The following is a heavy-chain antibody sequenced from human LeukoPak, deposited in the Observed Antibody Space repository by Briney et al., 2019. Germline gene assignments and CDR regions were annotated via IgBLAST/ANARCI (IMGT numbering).Heavy chain of an antibody. J-gene: IGHJ3*02. CDR2: TRNKANSYTT. CDR3: ARVRTPAHVAFDI. V-gene: IGHV3-72*01. CDR1: GFTFSDHY. Sequence: GGSLRLSCAASGFTFSDHYMDWVRQAPGKGLEWVGRTRNKANSYTTEYAASVKGRFTISRDDSKNSLYLQMNSLKTEDTAVYYCARVRTPAHVAFDIWGQGTMVTVSS.